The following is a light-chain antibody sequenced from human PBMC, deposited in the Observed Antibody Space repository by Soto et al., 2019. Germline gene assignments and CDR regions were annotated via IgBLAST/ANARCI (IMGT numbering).Light chain of an antibody. J-gene: IGLJ2*01. CDR2: LEGSGSY. CDR1: SGHSSYI. Sequence: VLTQSSSASASLGSSVKLTCTLSSGHSSYIIAWHQQQPGKAPRYLMKLEGSGSYNKGSGVPDRFSGSSSGADRYLTISNLQFEDEANYYCETWDSNTRVFGGGTQLTVL. V-gene: IGLV4-60*02. CDR3: ETWDSNTRV.